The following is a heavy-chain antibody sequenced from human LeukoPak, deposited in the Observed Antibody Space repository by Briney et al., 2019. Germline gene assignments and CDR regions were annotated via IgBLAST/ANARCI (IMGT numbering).Heavy chain of an antibody. D-gene: IGHD3-22*01. CDR3: ARGEQYSYHSSGPKSSDALGI. Sequence: GGSLRLSCAASGFTFNDLAMHWVRQAPGKGLEWVGSIWYDGSNTYHADSVKGRFTISRDNPKNTLYLQMNSLRAEDTAVYYCARGEQYSYHSSGPKSSDALGIWGQGTMVTVSS. CDR2: IWYDGSNT. J-gene: IGHJ3*02. V-gene: IGHV3-33*01. CDR1: GFTFNDLA.